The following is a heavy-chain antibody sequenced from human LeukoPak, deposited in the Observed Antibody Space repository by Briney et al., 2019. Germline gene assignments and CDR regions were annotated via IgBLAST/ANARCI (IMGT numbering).Heavy chain of an antibody. J-gene: IGHJ5*02. CDR1: GYTFTSYA. CDR3: ARGLGELWFGELLPNNWFDP. D-gene: IGHD3-10*01. CDR2: INTNTGNP. V-gene: IGHV7-4-1*02. Sequence: ASVKVSCKASGYTFTSYAMNWVRQAPGQGLEWMGWINTNTGNPTYAQGFTGRFVFSLDTSVSTAYLQISSLKAEDTAVYYCARGLGELWFGELLPNNWFDPWGQGTLVTVSS.